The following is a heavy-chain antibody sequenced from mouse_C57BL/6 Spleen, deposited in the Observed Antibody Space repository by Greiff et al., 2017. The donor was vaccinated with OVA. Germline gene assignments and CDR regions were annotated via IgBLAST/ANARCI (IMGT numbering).Heavy chain of an antibody. J-gene: IGHJ2*01. CDR1: GYTFTSYT. D-gene: IGHD1-1*01. CDR3: ARSHFTTVVPEYYGDD. CDR2: INPSSGST. Sequence: VQLQQSGAELARPGASVKMSCKASGYTFTSYTMHWVKQRPGQGLEWIGYINPSSGSTKYTQKFKDTATLTADKSSSTAYMQLGSLTSEDSAVYYCARSHFTTVVPEYYGDDWGQGTTLTVSS. V-gene: IGHV1-4*01.